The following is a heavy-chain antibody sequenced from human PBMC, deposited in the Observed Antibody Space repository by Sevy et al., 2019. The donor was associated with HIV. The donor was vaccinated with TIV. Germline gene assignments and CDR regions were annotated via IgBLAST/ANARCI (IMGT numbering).Heavy chain of an antibody. V-gene: IGHV3-7*01. CDR3: ARDGGLGYCTGGSCNRYYYYYGLDV. Sequence: GGSLRLSCAASGFTFSNYWMTWVRQAPGKGLEWVAYIKQDACEIYYVASVKGRFIISRDNAENSLYLQMNSLRVEDTAVYYCARDGGLGYCTGGSCNRYYYYYGLDVLGQGTSVTVSS. D-gene: IGHD2-15*01. J-gene: IGHJ6*02. CDR1: GFTFSNYW. CDR2: IKQDACEI.